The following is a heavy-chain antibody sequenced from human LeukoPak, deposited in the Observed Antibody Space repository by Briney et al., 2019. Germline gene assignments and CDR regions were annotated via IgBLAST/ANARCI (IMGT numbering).Heavy chain of an antibody. CDR3: ARKVVRGVICWFDA. V-gene: IGHV4-4*07. Sequence: PSETLSLTCTLSGGSMCIYYWSWIRQPAGKGLEWIGRIYTRGSTDYKPSLKSRVSTSVVTSKNQFSLNLSSVIAADTAVYYCARKVVRGVICWFDAWGQGTLVTVSS. CDR2: IYTRGST. D-gene: IGHD3-10*01. CDR1: GGSMCIYY. J-gene: IGHJ5*02.